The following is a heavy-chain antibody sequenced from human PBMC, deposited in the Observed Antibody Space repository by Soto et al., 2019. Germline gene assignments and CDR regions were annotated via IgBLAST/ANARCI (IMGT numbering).Heavy chain of an antibody. CDR3: ASRLRVLEWHAIDY. Sequence: SVKVSCKASGGTFSSYAISWVRQAPGQGLEWMGGIIPIFGTANYAQKFQGRVTITADGSTSTAYMELSSLRSEDTAVYYCASRLRVLEWHAIDYWGQGTRVTVSS. CDR1: GGTFSSYA. D-gene: IGHD3-3*01. CDR2: IIPIFGTA. V-gene: IGHV1-69*13. J-gene: IGHJ4*02.